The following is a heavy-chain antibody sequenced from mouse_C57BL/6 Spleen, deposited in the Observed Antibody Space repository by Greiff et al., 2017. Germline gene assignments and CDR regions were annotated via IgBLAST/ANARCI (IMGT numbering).Heavy chain of an antibody. CDR3: TRSGSF. CDR2: IDPETGGT. Sequence: VHLVESGAELVRPGASVTLSCKASGYTFTDYEMHWVKQTPVHGLEWIGAIDPETGGTDYNQKFKGKAILTADKSASTAYMELRSLTSEDSAVYYCTRSGSFWSQGTTLTVTS. CDR1: GYTFTDYE. J-gene: IGHJ2*01. D-gene: IGHD3-1*01. V-gene: IGHV1-15*01.